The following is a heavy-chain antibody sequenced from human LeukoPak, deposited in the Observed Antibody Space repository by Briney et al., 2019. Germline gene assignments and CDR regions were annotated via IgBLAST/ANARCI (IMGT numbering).Heavy chain of an antibody. D-gene: IGHD3-10*02. Sequence: PGGSLRLSCAASGFTFSSYGMNWVRLAPGKGLEWVSYISSSGSTIYYADSVKGRFTISRDNAKNSLYLQMNSLRAEDTAVYYCAELGITMIGGVWGKGTTVTISS. CDR1: GFTFSSYG. CDR3: AELGITMIGGV. CDR2: ISSSGSTI. J-gene: IGHJ6*04. V-gene: IGHV3-48*04.